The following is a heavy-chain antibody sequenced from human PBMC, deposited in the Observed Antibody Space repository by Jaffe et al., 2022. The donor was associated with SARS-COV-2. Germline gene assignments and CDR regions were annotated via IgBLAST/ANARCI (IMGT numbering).Heavy chain of an antibody. CDR3: ARGDQYNFYYYMDV. J-gene: IGHJ6*03. Sequence: LVQSGAEVKEPGASVKVSCTASGYTFGSHYFYWVRQAPGQGLEWMGMINPSGGRATYAQKMQGRVTMTRDTSRYTVYMELGSLRFEDTATYYCARGDQYNFYYYMDVWGTGTTVIVSS. CDR1: GYTFGSHY. D-gene: IGHD5-12*01. CDR2: INPSGGRA. V-gene: IGHV1-46*04.